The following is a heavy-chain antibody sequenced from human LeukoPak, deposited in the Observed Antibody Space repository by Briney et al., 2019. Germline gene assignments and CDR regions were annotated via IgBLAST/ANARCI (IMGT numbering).Heavy chain of an antibody. D-gene: IGHD1-1*01. Sequence: AASVKVSCKASGGTFSSYAISWVRQAPGQGLEWMGWISAYNGNTNYAQKLQGRVTMTTDTSTSTAYMELRSLRSDDTAVYYCARDPGYNWNDAPTVFFDYWGQGTLVTVSS. CDR2: ISAYNGNT. CDR3: ARDPGYNWNDAPTVFFDY. CDR1: GGTFSSYA. J-gene: IGHJ4*02. V-gene: IGHV1-18*01.